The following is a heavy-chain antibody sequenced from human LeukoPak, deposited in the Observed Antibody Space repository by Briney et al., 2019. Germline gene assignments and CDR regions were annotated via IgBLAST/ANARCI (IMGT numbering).Heavy chain of an antibody. Sequence: GGSLRLSCAASGFTFSSYAMSWVRQAPGKGLEWVSAISGSGGSTYYADSVKGRFTISRDNSKNTLYLQMNSLRAGDTAVYYCVKPAASRKVAYYFDYWGQGTLVTVSS. CDR3: VKPAASRKVAYYFDY. D-gene: IGHD6-13*01. V-gene: IGHV3-23*01. J-gene: IGHJ4*02. CDR2: ISGSGGST. CDR1: GFTFSSYA.